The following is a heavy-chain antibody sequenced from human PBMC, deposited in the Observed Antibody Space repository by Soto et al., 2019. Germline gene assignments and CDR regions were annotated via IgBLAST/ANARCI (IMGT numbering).Heavy chain of an antibody. J-gene: IGHJ6*02. CDR1: GGTFSTYA. V-gene: IGHV1-69*12. CDR2: IIPVFRTA. D-gene: IGHD3-16*01. Sequence: QVQLVQSGAEVKKPGSSVKVSCKASGGTFSTYAISWVRQAPGQGLEWMGGIIPVFRTAKYAQKFQGRVTITADESTTTAYMEVSGLRSEDTATYYCAGKVVIDERFGSYGMDVWGQGTTVTVSS. CDR3: AGKVVIDERFGSYGMDV.